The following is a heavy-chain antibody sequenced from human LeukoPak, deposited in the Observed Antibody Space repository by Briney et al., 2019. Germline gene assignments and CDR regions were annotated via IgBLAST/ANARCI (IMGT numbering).Heavy chain of an antibody. V-gene: IGHV3-21*01. CDR2: ISSSSSYI. CDR1: GFTFSSYS. CDR3: ARGGGGSWGAPALNWFDP. D-gene: IGHD2-15*01. J-gene: IGHJ5*02. Sequence: GGSLRLSCAASGFTFSSYSMNWVRQAPGKGLEWVSSISSSSSYIYYADSVKGRFTISRDNAKNSLYLQMNSLRAEDTAVYYCARGGGGSWGAPALNWFDPWGQGTLVTVSS.